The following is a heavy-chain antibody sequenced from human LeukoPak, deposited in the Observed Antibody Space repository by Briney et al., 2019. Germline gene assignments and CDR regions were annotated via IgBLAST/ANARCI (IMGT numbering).Heavy chain of an antibody. CDR1: GFTFSSYW. CDR2: IKQDGSEK. J-gene: IGHJ6*02. D-gene: IGHD3-3*01. Sequence: QPGGSLRLSCAASGFTFSSYWMSWVRQAPGKGLEWVANIKQDGSEKYYVDSVKGRFTISRDNAKNSLYLQMNSLRAEDTAVYYCARDLVHDFWSGYSPLDGMDVWGQGTTVTVSS. CDR3: ARDLVHDFWSGYSPLDGMDV. V-gene: IGHV3-7*03.